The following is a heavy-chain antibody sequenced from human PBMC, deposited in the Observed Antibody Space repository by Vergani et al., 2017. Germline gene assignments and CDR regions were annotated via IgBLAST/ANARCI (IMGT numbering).Heavy chain of an antibody. D-gene: IGHD3-3*01. CDR2: MNGDGDTI. V-gene: IGHV3-74*01. J-gene: IGHJ5*02. CDR1: GFTFNEYW. CDR3: ARARKFRFGVVCENSFDP. Sequence: EVELVESGGGLVQPGGSLRLSCAASGFTFNEYWMHWVRQVPGKGLVWVSGMNGDGDTISYADSVKGRFTISRDNAKNTLFLQMNSLRAEDTAVYYCARARKFRFGVVCENSFDPWGQGPLVTVSS.